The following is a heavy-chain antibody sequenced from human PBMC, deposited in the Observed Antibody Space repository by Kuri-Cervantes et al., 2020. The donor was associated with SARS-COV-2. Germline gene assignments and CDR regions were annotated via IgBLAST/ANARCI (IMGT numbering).Heavy chain of an antibody. CDR1: GYTFTGYY. J-gene: IGHJ3*02. CDR2: INPNSGGT. V-gene: IGHV1-2*02. Sequence: ASVKVSCKASGYTFTGYYMHWVRQAPGQGLEWMGWINPNSGGTNYAQKLQGRVTMTTDTSTSTAYIELRSLRSDDTAVYYCARLWGTNDAFDIWGQGAMVTVSS. D-gene: IGHD7-27*01. CDR3: ARLWGTNDAFDI.